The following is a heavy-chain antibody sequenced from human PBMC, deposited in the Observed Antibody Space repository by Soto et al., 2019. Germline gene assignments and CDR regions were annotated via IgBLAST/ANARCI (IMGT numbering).Heavy chain of an antibody. D-gene: IGHD3-22*01. V-gene: IGHV1-69*13. CDR2: IIPIFGTA. J-gene: IGHJ4*02. CDR3: AREQVPLYYYDSSGYLDY. Sequence: GASVKVSCKASGGTFSRYAISWGRQAPGQGLEWMGGIIPIFGTANYAQKFQGRVTITADESTSTAYVELSSLRSEDTGVYYCAREQVPLYYYDSSGYLDYWGQGTLVTVSS. CDR1: GGTFSRYA.